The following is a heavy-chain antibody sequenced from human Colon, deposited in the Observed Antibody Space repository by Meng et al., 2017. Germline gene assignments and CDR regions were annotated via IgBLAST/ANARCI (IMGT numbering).Heavy chain of an antibody. V-gene: IGHV4-61*01. D-gene: IGHD5-18*01. CDR2: IHYSGST. Sequence: SETLSLTCSVSGVSVSGGTYYWSWIRQPPGKGLEWIGHIHYSGSTNYNHSLKSRATFSVDTSKNLFSLEVNSVTAADTAVYYCTRGQDSAKVGYWGPGTLVTVSS. CDR3: TRGQDSAKVGY. CDR1: GVSVSGGTYY. J-gene: IGHJ4*02.